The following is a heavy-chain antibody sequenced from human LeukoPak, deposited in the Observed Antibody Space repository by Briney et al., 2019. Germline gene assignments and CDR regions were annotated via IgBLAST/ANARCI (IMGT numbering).Heavy chain of an antibody. J-gene: IGHJ4*02. CDR2: ISSSSGAV. CDR1: GFTFSSYA. Sequence: GGSLRLSCAASGFTFSSYAMSWVRQAPGKGLEWVSFISSSSGAVYYADSVKGRFSISRDNAKNSLYLQMNSLRAEDTAVYYCASVGLGYWGQGTLVTVSS. D-gene: IGHD3/OR15-3a*01. CDR3: ASVGLGY. V-gene: IGHV3-48*01.